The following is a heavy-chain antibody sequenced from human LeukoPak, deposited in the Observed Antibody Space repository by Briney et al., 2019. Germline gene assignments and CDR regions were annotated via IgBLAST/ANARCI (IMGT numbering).Heavy chain of an antibody. J-gene: IGHJ4*02. D-gene: IGHD6-13*01. V-gene: IGHV4-34*01. CDR3: ARGRRSSSWPYPFDY. CDR2: INHSGST. Sequence: PSETLSLTCAVYGGSFSGYYWSWIRQPLGKGLEWIGEINHSGSTNYNPSLKSRVTISVDTSKNQFSLKLSSVTAADTAVYYCARGRRSSSWPYPFDYWGQGTLVTVSS. CDR1: GGSFSGYY.